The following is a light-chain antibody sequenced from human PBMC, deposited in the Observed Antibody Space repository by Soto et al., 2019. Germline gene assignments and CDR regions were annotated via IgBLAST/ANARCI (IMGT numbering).Light chain of an antibody. CDR1: QSIKNY. J-gene: IGKJ5*01. CDR2: GAS. V-gene: IGKV1-39*01. CDR3: QQGYSTTPIT. Sequence: DIQMTQSPSSLSAAIGDRVTISCRASQSIKNYLNWYQHXPAAAPXLLIFGASNLESGVPSRFSGSGSGTEFTLSISSLQPEDFATYYGQQGYSTTPITFGQGTRLEIK.